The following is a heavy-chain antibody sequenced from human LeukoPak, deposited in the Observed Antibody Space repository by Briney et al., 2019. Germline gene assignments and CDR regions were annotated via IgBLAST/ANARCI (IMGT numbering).Heavy chain of an antibody. CDR2: IYTSGST. V-gene: IGHV4-4*07. J-gene: IGHJ4*02. D-gene: IGHD6-13*01. CDR1: GGSISSYY. Sequence: SETLSLTCTVSGGSISSYYWSWIRQPAGKGLEWIGRIYTSGSTNYNPSLKSRVTMSVDTSKNQFSLKLSSVTAADTAVYYCARVQIGYSSSWYYFDYWGQGTLVTVSS. CDR3: ARVQIGYSSSWYYFDY.